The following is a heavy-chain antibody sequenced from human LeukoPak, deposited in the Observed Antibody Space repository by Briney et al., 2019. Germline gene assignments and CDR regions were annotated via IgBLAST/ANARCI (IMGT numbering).Heavy chain of an antibody. CDR3: ARGGYYDSSGYEDAFDI. CDR2: MNPNSVNT. Sequence: ASVKVSCKASGYTFTSYGISWVRQATGQGLEWMGWMNPNSVNTGYAQRFQGRVTMTRNTSISTAYMELSSLRSGDTAVYYCARGGYYDSSGYEDAFDIWGQGTMVTVSS. CDR1: GYTFTSYG. V-gene: IGHV1-8*02. D-gene: IGHD3-22*01. J-gene: IGHJ3*02.